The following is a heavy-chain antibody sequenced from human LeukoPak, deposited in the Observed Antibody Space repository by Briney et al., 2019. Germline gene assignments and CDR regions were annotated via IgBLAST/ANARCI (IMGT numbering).Heavy chain of an antibody. J-gene: IGHJ4*02. D-gene: IGHD2-2*02. V-gene: IGHV4-39*07. CDR2: VYYTGTT. Sequence: SETLSLTCTVSGGSISSRNYYWGWIRQPPGKGLEWIGGVYYTGTTYSNPSLKSRVTISVDTSKNQFSLRLSSVTAADTAVYYCASLNPIPFDYWGQGTLVTVSS. CDR3: ASLNPIPFDY. CDR1: GGSISSRNYY.